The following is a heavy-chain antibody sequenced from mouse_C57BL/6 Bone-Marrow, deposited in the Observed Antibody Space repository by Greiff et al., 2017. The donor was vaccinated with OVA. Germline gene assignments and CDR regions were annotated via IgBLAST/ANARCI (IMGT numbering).Heavy chain of an antibody. CDR3: TRKGTTVVATGYAMDY. CDR2: IDPETGGT. J-gene: IGHJ4*01. CDR1: GYTFTDYE. D-gene: IGHD1-1*01. V-gene: IGHV1-15*01. Sequence: QVQLKESGAELVRPGASVTLSCKASGYTFTDYEMHWVKQTPVHGLEWIGAIDPETGGTAYNQKFKGKAILTADKSSSTAYMELRSLTSEDSAVYYCTRKGTTVVATGYAMDYWGQGTSVTVSS.